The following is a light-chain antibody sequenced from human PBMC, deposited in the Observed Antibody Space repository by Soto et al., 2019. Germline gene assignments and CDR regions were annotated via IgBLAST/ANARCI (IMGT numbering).Light chain of an antibody. CDR3: CSYACSSTVV. V-gene: IGLV2-23*01. CDR2: EGS. Sequence: QPVLTQPASVSGSPGQSITLSCTGTSSDVGSYNLVSWYQQLPGKAPKVMIFEGSKRPSGVSTRFSGSKSGNTASLTISGXXAXXXXDYYCCSYACSSTVVFGGGTKLTVL. CDR1: SSDVGSYNL. J-gene: IGLJ2*01.